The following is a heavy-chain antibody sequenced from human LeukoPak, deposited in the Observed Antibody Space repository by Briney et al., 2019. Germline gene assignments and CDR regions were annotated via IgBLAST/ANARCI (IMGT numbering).Heavy chain of an antibody. CDR1: GFTFSSYA. CDR3: ARHLNF. V-gene: IGHV3-48*02. J-gene: IGHJ4*02. Sequence: GGSLSLSCVAAGFTFSSYALNWVRQAPGKWLEWSPYISSSITTIYYAASVKGRFTISRDYAKNSVYLQKNSLRDEHTAVYYCARHLNFWRQGTLVTVSS. CDR2: ISSSITTI.